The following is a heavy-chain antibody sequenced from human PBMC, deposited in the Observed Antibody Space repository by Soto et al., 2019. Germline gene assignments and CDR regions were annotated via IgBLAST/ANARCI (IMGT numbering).Heavy chain of an antibody. V-gene: IGHV4-4*07. CDR1: GGSITESH. J-gene: IGHJ4*01. D-gene: IGHD3-16*01. CDR2: MYTRGSA. CDR3: ATSTIMGLEVAGHFDN. Sequence: PSETLSLTCSVSGGSITESHWSWIRQPVGKGLEWIGRMYTRGSATYNPSLKSRVTMSLDSSKNEFSLKVRSMTAADTAVYYCATSTIMGLEVAGHFDNCCQGTLVTVSS.